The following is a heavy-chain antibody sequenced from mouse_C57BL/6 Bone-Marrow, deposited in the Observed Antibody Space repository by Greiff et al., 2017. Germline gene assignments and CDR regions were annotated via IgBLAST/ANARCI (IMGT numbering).Heavy chain of an antibody. CDR3: VTGTDAMDY. Sequence: QVQLQQPGAELVRPGSSVKLSCKASGYTFTSYWMHWVKQRPIQGLEWIGNIDPSDSETHYNQKFKDKATLTVDKSSSTGYMQLSSLTSEDSAVYYCVTGTDAMDYWGQGTSVTVSS. D-gene: IGHD4-1*01. CDR2: IDPSDSET. J-gene: IGHJ4*01. V-gene: IGHV1-52*01. CDR1: GYTFTSYW.